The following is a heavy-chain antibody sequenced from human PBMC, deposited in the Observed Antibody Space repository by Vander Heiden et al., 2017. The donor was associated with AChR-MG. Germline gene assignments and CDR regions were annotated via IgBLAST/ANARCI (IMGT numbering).Heavy chain of an antibody. D-gene: IGHD3-10*01. Sequence: QEQLVESGGAVVQPGRSLRLSCAASGLPFSVYAIHWVRQAPGKGLEWVAVISYDGTNKYYADSVKGRFTISRDNSKNTLYLQMSGLRLEDTAAYYCARGQDYYGSGTYDDVFDIWGHGTMVTVSS. CDR3: ARGQDYYGSGTYDDVFDI. CDR1: GLPFSVYA. J-gene: IGHJ3*02. V-gene: IGHV3-30-3*01. CDR2: ISYDGTNK.